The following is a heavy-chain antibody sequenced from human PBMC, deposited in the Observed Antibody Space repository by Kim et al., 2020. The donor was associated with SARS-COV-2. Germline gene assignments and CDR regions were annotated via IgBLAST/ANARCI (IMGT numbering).Heavy chain of an antibody. D-gene: IGHD2-15*01. CDR1: GYTFTSYG. J-gene: IGHJ6*02. CDR2: ISAYNGNT. V-gene: IGHV1-18*01. Sequence: ASVKVSCKASGYTFTSYGISWVRQAPGQGLEWMGWISAYNGNTNYAQKLQGRVTMTTDTSTSTAYMELRSLRSDDTAVYYCARDRVVAATVYYYYYGMDVWGQGTTVTVSS. CDR3: ARDRVVAATVYYYYYGMDV.